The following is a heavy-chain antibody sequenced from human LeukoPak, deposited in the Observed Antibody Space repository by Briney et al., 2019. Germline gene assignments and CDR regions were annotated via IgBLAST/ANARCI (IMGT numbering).Heavy chain of an antibody. Sequence: SVKVSCKASGGTFSSYAISWVRQAPGQGLEWMGGIIPIFSTANYAQKFQGRVTITADESTSTAYMELSSLRSEDTAVYYCAREENYGSGSYYYWGQGTLATVSS. CDR2: IIPIFSTA. CDR1: GGTFSSYA. V-gene: IGHV1-69*13. J-gene: IGHJ4*02. CDR3: AREENYGSGSYYY. D-gene: IGHD3-10*01.